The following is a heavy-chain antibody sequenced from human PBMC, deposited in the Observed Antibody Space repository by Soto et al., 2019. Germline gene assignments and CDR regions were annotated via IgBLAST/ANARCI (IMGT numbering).Heavy chain of an antibody. J-gene: IGHJ4*02. V-gene: IGHV3-23*01. CDR2: ISGSGGST. CDR3: ARDAKGSSGDHFDY. CDR1: GFTFSSYA. Sequence: GGSLRPSCAASGFTFSSYAMRWVRQAPGKGLEWVSAISGSGGSTYYADSVKGRFTISRDNSKNSLYLQMNSLRDEDTAVYYCARDAKGSSGDHFDYWGQGTLVTVSS. D-gene: IGHD1-1*01.